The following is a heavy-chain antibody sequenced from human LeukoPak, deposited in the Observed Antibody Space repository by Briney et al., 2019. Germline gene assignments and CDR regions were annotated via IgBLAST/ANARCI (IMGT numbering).Heavy chain of an antibody. CDR3: ARGCCSGGSCYSGTLYYMDV. CDR1: GGSISSYY. D-gene: IGHD2-15*01. CDR2: IYYSGST. Sequence: SETLSLTCTVSGGSISSYYWSWIRQPPGKGLEWIGYIYYSGSTNYNPSLKSRVTISVDTSKNQFSLKLSSVTAEDTAVYYCARGCCSGGSCYSGTLYYMDVWGKGTTVTVSS. J-gene: IGHJ6*03. V-gene: IGHV4-59*01.